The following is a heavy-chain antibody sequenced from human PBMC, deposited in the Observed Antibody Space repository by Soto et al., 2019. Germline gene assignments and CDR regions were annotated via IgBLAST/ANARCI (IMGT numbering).Heavy chain of an antibody. CDR2: ISSSSSYI. CDR3: AKGVPGIAVAGTGYFQH. Sequence: PGGSLILSCAASGFTFGSYSMNWVRQAPGKGLEWVSSISSSSSYIYYADSVKGRFTISRDNSKKTLYLQMNSLRAEDTAVYYCAKGVPGIAVAGTGYFQHWGQGTLVTSPQ. CDR1: GFTFGSYS. D-gene: IGHD6-19*01. J-gene: IGHJ1*01. V-gene: IGHV3-21*04.